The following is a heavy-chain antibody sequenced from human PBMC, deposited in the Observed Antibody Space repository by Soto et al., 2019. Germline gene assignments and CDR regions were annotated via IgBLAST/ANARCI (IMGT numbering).Heavy chain of an antibody. Sequence: PSETLSLTGTGSCGSVISGSYCWSWIRQPPGKGLEWIGYIYYSGITNYNPSLKSRVTISVDTSKNQFSLKLSSVTAADTAVYYCAMTGYYTYFDYWGQGTLVTVSS. J-gene: IGHJ4*02. D-gene: IGHD3-9*01. CDR3: AMTGYYTYFDY. V-gene: IGHV4-61*01. CDR2: IYYSGIT. CDR1: CGSVISGSYC.